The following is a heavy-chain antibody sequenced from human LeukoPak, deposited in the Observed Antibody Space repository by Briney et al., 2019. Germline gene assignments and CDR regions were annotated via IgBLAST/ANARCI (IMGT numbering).Heavy chain of an antibody. CDR3: AKESAGGSYFD. CDR1: GFTFSSYS. V-gene: IGHV3-21*04. CDR2: ISSSSSYI. J-gene: IGHJ4*02. D-gene: IGHD1-26*01. Sequence: GGSLRLSCAASGFTFSSYSMNWVRQAPGKGLEWVSSISSSSSYIYYADSVKGRFTISRDNAKNTLYLQINSLRAEDTAVYYCAKESAGGSYFDWGQGTLVTVSS.